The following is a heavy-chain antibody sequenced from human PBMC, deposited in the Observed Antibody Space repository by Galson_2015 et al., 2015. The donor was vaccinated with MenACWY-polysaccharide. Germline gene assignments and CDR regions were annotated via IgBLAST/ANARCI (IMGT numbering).Heavy chain of an antibody. CDR1: GYTFTGYY. CDR2: INPNSGGT. V-gene: IGHV1-2*06. J-gene: IGHJ3*02. D-gene: IGHD5-12*01. Sequence: SVKVSCKASGYTFTGYYMHWVRQAPGQGLEWMGRINPNSGGTNYAQKFQGRVTMTRDTSISTAYMELSRLRSEDTAVYYCAREQTDIEALRSPRDAFDIWVQGTMVPVSS. CDR3: AREQTDIEALRSPRDAFDI.